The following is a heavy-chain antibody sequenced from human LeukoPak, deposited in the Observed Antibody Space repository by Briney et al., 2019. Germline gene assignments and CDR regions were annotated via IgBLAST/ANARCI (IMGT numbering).Heavy chain of an antibody. J-gene: IGHJ4*02. CDR3: ARTAVGATYYFDY. Sequence: PSETLSLTCTVSGGSISSYYWSWIRQPPGKGLEWIGYIYYSGSTNYNPSLKSRVTISVDTSKNQFSLKLSSVTAADTAVYYCARTAVGATYYFDYWGQGTLVTVSS. V-gene: IGHV4-59*01. CDR1: GGSISSYY. CDR2: IYYSGST. D-gene: IGHD1-26*01.